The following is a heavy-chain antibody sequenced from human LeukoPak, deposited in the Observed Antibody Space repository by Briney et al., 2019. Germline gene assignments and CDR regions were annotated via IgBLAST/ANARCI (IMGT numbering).Heavy chain of an antibody. D-gene: IGHD6-13*01. CDR1: RFTFSSYW. CDR2: IYSGGST. CDR3: ARVSGLSIAAAAYFGY. J-gene: IGHJ4*02. V-gene: IGHV3-53*01. Sequence: GGSLRLSCAASRFTFSSYWMSWVRQAPGKGLEWVSVIYSGGSTYYADSVKGRFTISRDNSKNTLYLQMNSLRAEDTAVYYCARVSGLSIAAAAYFGYWGQGTLVTVSS.